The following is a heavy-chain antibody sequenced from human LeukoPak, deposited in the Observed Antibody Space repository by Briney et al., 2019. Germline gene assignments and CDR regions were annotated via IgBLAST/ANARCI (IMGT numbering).Heavy chain of an antibody. CDR2: IKQDGSEK. D-gene: IGHD5-24*01. CDR1: GFTFSSYW. Sequence: GGSLRLSCAASGFTFSSYWMSWVRQAPGKGLEWVANIKQDGSEKYYVDSVKGRFTISRDNAKNSLYLQMNSLGAEDTAVYYCARDRRDGYRYYYYYYMDVWGKGTTVTVSS. V-gene: IGHV3-7*01. J-gene: IGHJ6*03. CDR3: ARDRRDGYRYYYYYYMDV.